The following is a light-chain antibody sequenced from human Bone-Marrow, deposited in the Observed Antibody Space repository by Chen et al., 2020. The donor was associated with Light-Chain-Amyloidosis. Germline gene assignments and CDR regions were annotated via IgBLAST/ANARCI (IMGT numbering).Light chain of an antibody. Sequence: FMLTPPHSVSESPGKTVIIPCTRSSGSIATNYVQGYQQRAGSSPTTVIYEDDQRPSGVPDRFSGSIDRSSNSASLTISGLETEDESDYFCQSDQGSSQGVFGGGTKLTGL. J-gene: IGLJ3*02. CDR1: SGSIATNY. V-gene: IGLV6-57*01. CDR2: EDD. CDR3: QSDQGSSQGV.